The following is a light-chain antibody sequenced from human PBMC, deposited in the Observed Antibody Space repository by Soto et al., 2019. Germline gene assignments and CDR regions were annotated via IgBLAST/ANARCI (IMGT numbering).Light chain of an antibody. J-gene: IGKJ2*01. CDR1: QSVTSDY. CDR2: GAS. CDR3: QQSLSSPVT. V-gene: IGKV3-20*01. Sequence: EVVLTQSPGTLSLSPGERATLSCRASQSVTSDYLAWYQQKPGQAPRLLIYGASSRATDIPDRFSGSGSGTDFTLTISRLEPEDFAVYYCQQSLSSPVTFGQGTKLEIK.